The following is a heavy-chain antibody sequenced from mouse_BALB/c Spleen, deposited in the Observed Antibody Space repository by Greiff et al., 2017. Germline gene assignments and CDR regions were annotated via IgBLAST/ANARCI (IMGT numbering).Heavy chain of an antibody. CDR2: ISYDGSN. J-gene: IGHJ3*01. V-gene: IGHV3-6*02. CDR1: GYSITSGYY. Sequence: EVKLMESGPGLVKPSQSLSLTCSVTGYSITSGYYWNWIRQFPGNKLEWMGYISYDGSNNYNPSLKNRISITRDTSKNQFFLKLNSVTTEDTATYYCARGQLGLWFAYWGQGTLVTVSA. D-gene: IGHD3-2*01. CDR3: ARGQLGLWFAY.